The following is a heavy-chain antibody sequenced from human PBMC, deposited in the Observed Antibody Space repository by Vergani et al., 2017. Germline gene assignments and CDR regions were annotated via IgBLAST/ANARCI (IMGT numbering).Heavy chain of an antibody. D-gene: IGHD3-10*01. V-gene: IGHV4-59*01. J-gene: IGHJ5*02. CDR1: GGSISSYY. CDR2: IYYSGST. Sequence: QVQLQESGPGLVKPSETLSLTCTVSGGSISSYYWSWIRQPPGKGLEWIGYIYYSGSTNYNPSLKSRVTISVDTSKNQFSLKLSSVTAADTAVYYCASQTMVRGVNWFDPWGQGTLVTVYS. CDR3: ASQTMVRGVNWFDP.